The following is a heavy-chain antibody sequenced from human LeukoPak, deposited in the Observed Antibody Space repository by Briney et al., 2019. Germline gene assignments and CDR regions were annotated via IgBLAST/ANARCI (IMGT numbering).Heavy chain of an antibody. D-gene: IGHD6-13*01. Sequence: SETLSLTCTVSGGSISSYYWSWIRQPPGKGLVWIGYIYYSGSTNYNPSLKSRVTISVDTSKNQFSLKLSSVTAADTAAYYCAGIAAAGVGPFDIWGQGTMVTVSS. CDR2: IYYSGST. CDR3: AGIAAAGVGPFDI. CDR1: GGSISSYY. J-gene: IGHJ3*02. V-gene: IGHV4-59*08.